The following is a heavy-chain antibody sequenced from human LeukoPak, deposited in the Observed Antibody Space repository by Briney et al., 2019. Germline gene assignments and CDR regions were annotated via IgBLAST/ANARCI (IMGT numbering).Heavy chain of an antibody. CDR2: INPDGGIT. CDR3: ATGRSGYAY. V-gene: IGHV3-74*01. CDR1: GFTFSSYG. Sequence: PGGTLRLSCAASGFTFSSYGMSWVRQVPGKGLVWVSRINPDGGITSYADSVRGRFTISRDNAKNTMSPQMNSLRAEDTAVYYCATGRSGYAYWGQGTMVTVSS. D-gene: IGHD5-12*01. J-gene: IGHJ4*02.